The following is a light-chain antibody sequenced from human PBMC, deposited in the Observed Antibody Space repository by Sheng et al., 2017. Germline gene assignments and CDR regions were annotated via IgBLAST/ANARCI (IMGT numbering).Light chain of an antibody. J-gene: IGLJ2*01. V-gene: IGLV2-14*01. CDR1: SSDVGGYNY. Sequence: QSALTQPRSVSGSPGQSVTISCTGTSSDVGGYNYVSWYQQYPGKAPRLMIYEGSKRPSGVSNRFSGSKSGNTASLTISGLQADDEADYYCSSYTSSSTLTFGGGTKLTVL. CDR3: SSYTSSSTLT. CDR2: EGS.